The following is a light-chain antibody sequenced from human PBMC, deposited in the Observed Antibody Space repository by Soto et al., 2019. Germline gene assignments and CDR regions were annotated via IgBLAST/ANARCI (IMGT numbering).Light chain of an antibody. J-gene: IGLJ2*01. CDR1: SSDVGGYNY. CDR2: DVN. CDR3: SSHSSSSTLVV. Sequence: QSALCQPASMSGSPGQSITISCTGTSSDVGGYNYVSWYRQYPGKAPKLIIYDVNNRPSEVSNRFSGSKSGNTASLTISGLQAEDEGDYYCSSHSSSSTLVVFGGGTKLTVL. V-gene: IGLV2-14*03.